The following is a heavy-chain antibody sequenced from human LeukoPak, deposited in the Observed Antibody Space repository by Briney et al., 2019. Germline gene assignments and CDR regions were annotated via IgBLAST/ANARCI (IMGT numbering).Heavy chain of an antibody. D-gene: IGHD3-22*01. CDR3: AKLHYYDSSAYIDY. CDR2: ISSSSRYI. V-gene: IGHV3-21*04. Sequence: GDSLRLSCAASGFTFSSYGMNWLRQAPGKGLEWVSSISSSSRYIYYADSVKGRFTISRDNSKNTLYLQMNSLRAEDTAVYYCAKLHYYDSSAYIDYWGQGTLVTVSS. CDR1: GFTFSSYG. J-gene: IGHJ4*02.